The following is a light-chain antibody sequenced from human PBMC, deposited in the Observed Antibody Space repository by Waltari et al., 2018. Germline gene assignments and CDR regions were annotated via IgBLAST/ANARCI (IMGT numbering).Light chain of an antibody. CDR1: VFPKQY. V-gene: IGLV3-25*03. CDR3: QSADNSGTYVI. CDR2: EDT. J-gene: IGLJ2*01. Sequence: SSELTQPPSVSVSPGQTATRTCSGDVFPKQYGQWYHQKTGQAPVLVIYEDTERPSGIPERFSGSSSGTALTFTISGVQAEDEAHYYCQSADNSGTYVIFGGGTKLTVL.